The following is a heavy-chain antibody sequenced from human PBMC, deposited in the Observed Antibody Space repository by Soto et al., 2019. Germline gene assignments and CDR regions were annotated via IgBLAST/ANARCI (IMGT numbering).Heavy chain of an antibody. D-gene: IGHD6-13*01. CDR2: TYHSGTT. CDR1: GDSINNSHW. Sequence: QVQLQESGPGLVQPSGTLSLTCAVSGDSINNSHWWSWVRQTPGKGLEWIGETYHSGTTNYNPSLKTRVNISIDKSKNQFSRKMNSVTAADTAVYYCAREVNSSPARGPNWFDPWGQGTLVTVSS. J-gene: IGHJ5*02. V-gene: IGHV4-4*02. CDR3: AREVNSSPARGPNWFDP.